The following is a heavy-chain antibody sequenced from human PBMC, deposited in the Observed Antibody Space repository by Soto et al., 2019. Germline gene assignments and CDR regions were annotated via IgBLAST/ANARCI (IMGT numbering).Heavy chain of an antibody. CDR3: ARDPRVETTLMAVFQG. J-gene: IGHJ1*01. CDR2: IWYDGSNK. D-gene: IGHD3-3*01. Sequence: QVQLVESGGGVVQPGRSLRLSCAESGFSFSNYGMHWVRQAPGKWLEWMALIWYDGSNKYYADSVKGRFTISRDNSKNTLYLQMSSLRNEDTAVYYCARDPRVETTLMAVFQGWGQGTLVTDSS. CDR1: GFSFSNYG. V-gene: IGHV3-33*01.